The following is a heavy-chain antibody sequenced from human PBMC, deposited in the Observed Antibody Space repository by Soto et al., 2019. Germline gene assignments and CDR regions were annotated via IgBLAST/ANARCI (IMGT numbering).Heavy chain of an antibody. CDR2: INPNSGGT. Sequence: GASVKVSCKASGYTFTGYYMHWVRQAPGQGLEWMGWINPNSGGTNYAQKFQGWVTMTRDTSISTAYMELSRLRSDDTAVYYCARGGGVVVPAAIDYYSGMDVWGQGTTVTVSS. CDR1: GYTFTGYY. CDR3: ARGGGVVVPAAIDYYSGMDV. V-gene: IGHV1-2*04. D-gene: IGHD2-2*02. J-gene: IGHJ6*02.